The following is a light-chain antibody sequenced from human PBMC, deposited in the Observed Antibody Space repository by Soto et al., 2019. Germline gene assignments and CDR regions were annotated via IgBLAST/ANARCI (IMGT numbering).Light chain of an antibody. CDR2: AAS. J-gene: IGKJ1*01. V-gene: IGKV1-39*01. Sequence: DVPMTQSPSSLSASVGDSLTLTCRASQTVTSYLNWYQQKPGKAPKLLIYAASTLQSGVPSRFSGSGSGTEVTLTSSSLLSEDFATYYCQQRYRFPMTVGRWNKVEVK. CDR3: QQRYRFPMT. CDR1: QTVTSY.